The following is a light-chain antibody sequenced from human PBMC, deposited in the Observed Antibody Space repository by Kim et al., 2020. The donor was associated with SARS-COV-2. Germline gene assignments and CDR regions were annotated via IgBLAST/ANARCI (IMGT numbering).Light chain of an antibody. J-gene: IGLJ2*01. CDR2: DVS. V-gene: IGLV2-11*01. CDR1: SSDVGGYNY. Sequence: QSALTQPRSVSGSPGQLVTISCTGTSSDVGGYNYVSWYQQHPGKAPKLMIYDVSKRPSGVPDRFSGSMSGNTASLTISGLQAEDEADYYCCSYAGSCEVFGGGTQLTVL. CDR3: CSYAGSCEV.